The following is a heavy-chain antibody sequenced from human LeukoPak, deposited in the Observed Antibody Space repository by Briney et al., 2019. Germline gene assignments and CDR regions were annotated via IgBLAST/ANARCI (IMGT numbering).Heavy chain of an antibody. J-gene: IGHJ5*02. CDR3: ARASSAAREGWFDP. CDR1: GYSISNGYF. CDR2: LFHTGST. Sequence: PSETLSLTCRVSGYSISNGYFWGWIPQSPGKGLEWVGSLFHTGSTYYNPSLKSRLIISVDTSENQFSLNLTSVTAADTAVYYCARASSAAREGWFDPWGQGTLVTVSS. D-gene: IGHD6-6*01. V-gene: IGHV4-38-2*02.